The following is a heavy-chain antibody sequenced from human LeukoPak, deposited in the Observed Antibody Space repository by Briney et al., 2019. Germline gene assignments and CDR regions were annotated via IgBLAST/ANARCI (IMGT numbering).Heavy chain of an antibody. D-gene: IGHD2-21*02. J-gene: IGHJ4*02. CDR3: AREGPYCGGDCPFDY. CDR1: GYTFTGYY. Sequence: ASVKVSCKASGYTFTGYYMHWVRQAPGQGLEWMGWINPNSGGTNYAQKFQGRVTMTRDTSISTAYMELSRLRSDDTAVYYCAREGPYCGGDCPFDYWGQGTLVTVSS. CDR2: INPNSGGT. V-gene: IGHV1-2*02.